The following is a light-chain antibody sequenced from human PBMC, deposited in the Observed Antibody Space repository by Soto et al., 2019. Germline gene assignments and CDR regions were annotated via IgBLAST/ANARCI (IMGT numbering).Light chain of an antibody. Sequence: IVLTQSPVTLSLSPGERATLSCRASQSVSSYLAWYQQKPGQAPRLLIYDASNRATGIPARFSGGGSGTDFTLTIDNLGPEDFAIYYCQQRSNWPPITFGQGTRLEIK. V-gene: IGKV3-11*01. CDR3: QQRSNWPPIT. CDR2: DAS. CDR1: QSVSSY. J-gene: IGKJ5*01.